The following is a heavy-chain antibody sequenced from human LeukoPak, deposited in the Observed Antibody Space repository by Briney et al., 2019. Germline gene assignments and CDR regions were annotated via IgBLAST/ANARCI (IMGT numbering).Heavy chain of an antibody. Sequence: GASVKVSCKATGYSFTNYGIIWERQTPGQGLQWMGWISAHNGNTNYAQKLKGRVTLTTDTSTSTVYMELRSLTSDDTAVYYCARAETTLLLNYWGQGTLVTVSS. J-gene: IGHJ4*02. V-gene: IGHV1-18*01. CDR1: GYSFTNYG. CDR3: ARAETTLLLNY. CDR2: ISAHNGNT. D-gene: IGHD4-11*01.